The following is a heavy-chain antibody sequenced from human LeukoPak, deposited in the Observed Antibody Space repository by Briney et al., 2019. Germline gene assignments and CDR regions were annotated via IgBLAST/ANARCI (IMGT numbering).Heavy chain of an antibody. CDR3: ARERTSCTNGVCRTPRWFDP. D-gene: IGHD2-8*01. Sequence: PSETLSLTCTVSGGSISTYYWTWIRQPAGKGLEWIGHIYISGTTNYSPSLKSRVTMSVGTSKNPFSLKLSSVTAADTAVYYCARERTSCTNGVCRTPRWFDPWGQGILVTVSS. V-gene: IGHV4-4*07. CDR1: GGSISTYY. CDR2: IYISGTT. J-gene: IGHJ5*02.